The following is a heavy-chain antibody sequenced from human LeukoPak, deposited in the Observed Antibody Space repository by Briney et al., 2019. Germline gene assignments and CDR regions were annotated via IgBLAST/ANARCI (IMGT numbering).Heavy chain of an antibody. CDR2: INEDGSEK. V-gene: IGHV3-7*01. Sequence: PGGSLRLSCAASGFTFSTYWMMWVRQAPGKGLEWVANINEDGSEKYYADSVEGRFTISRDNAKNSLFLQMNSLRGEDTAVYYCARDGTPSYTSGWVYMDAWGKGTTVTISS. CDR3: ARDGTPSYTSGWVYMDA. D-gene: IGHD6-19*01. CDR1: GFTFSTYW. J-gene: IGHJ6*04.